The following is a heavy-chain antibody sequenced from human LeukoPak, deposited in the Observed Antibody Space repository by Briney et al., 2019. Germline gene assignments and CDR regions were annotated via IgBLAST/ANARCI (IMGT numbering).Heavy chain of an antibody. D-gene: IGHD3-16*01. CDR2: MNPNSGNT. CDR1: GYTFTSYE. V-gene: IGHV1-8*01. Sequence: ASVKVSCKASGYTFTSYEINWVRQATGQGLEWMGGMNPNSGNTGYAQKFQGRLTMTRDTSISTAYMELSSLRSEDTAVYYCARGINGMDVWGQGTTVTVSS. CDR3: ARGINGMDV. J-gene: IGHJ6*02.